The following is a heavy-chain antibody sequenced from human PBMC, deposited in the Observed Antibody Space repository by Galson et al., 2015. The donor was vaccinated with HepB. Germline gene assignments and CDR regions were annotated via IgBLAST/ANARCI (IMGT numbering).Heavy chain of an antibody. Sequence: SVKVSCKASGYTFTSYYMHWVRQAPGQGLEWMGIINPSGGSTSYAQKFQGRVTMTRDTSTSTVYMKLSSVTAADTAVYYCARGGSGWYYFDYWGQGTLVTVSS. D-gene: IGHD6-19*01. V-gene: IGHV1-46*01. CDR1: GYTFTSYY. CDR3: ARGGSGWYYFDY. J-gene: IGHJ4*02. CDR2: INPSGGST.